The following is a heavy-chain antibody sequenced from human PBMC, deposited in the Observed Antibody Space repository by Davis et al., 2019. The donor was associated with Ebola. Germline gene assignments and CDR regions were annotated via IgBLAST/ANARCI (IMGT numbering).Heavy chain of an antibody. J-gene: IGHJ5*02. V-gene: IGHV4-34*01. D-gene: IGHD5-18*01. CDR2: INHSGST. CDR3: ARSNSYGSNWFDP. Sequence: MPSETLSLTCAVYGGSFSGYYWSWIRQPPGKGLEWIGEINHSGSTNYNPSLKSRVTISVDTSKNQFSLQLNSVTPEDTAVYYCARSNSYGSNWFDPWGQGTLVTVSS. CDR1: GGSFSGYY.